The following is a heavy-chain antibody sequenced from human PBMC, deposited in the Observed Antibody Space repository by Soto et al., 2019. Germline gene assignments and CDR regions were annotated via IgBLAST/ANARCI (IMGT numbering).Heavy chain of an antibody. CDR2: INSDGSST. Sequence: GGSLRLSCAASGFTFSSYWMHWVRQAPGKGLVWVSRINSDGSSTSYADSVKGRFTISRDNAKNTLYLQMYSLRAEDTAVYYCASGALDFWSGFPVPFDYWGQGTLVTVSS. D-gene: IGHD3-3*01. CDR1: GFTFSSYW. J-gene: IGHJ4*02. CDR3: ASGALDFWSGFPVPFDY. V-gene: IGHV3-74*01.